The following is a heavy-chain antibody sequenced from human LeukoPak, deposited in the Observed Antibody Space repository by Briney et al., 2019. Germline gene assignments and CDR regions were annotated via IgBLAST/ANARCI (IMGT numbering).Heavy chain of an antibody. CDR1: GGSISSYY. Sequence: SETLSLTCTVSGGSISSYYWGWIRQPAGKGLEWIGRFYTSGSTHYNPSLKSRVTMSIGTSKNQFSLKLSSVTAADTAVYYCARDARLHYYFDYWGQGTLVTVSS. CDR3: ARDARLHYYFDY. D-gene: IGHD6-25*01. V-gene: IGHV4-4*07. CDR2: FYTSGST. J-gene: IGHJ4*02.